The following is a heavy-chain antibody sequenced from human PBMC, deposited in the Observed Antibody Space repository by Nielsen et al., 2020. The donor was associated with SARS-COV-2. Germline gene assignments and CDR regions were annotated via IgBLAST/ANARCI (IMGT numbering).Heavy chain of an antibody. V-gene: IGHV3-13*04. Sequence: GGSLRLSCAASGFTFSSYDMHWVRQATGKGLEWVSAIGTAGDTYYPGSVKGRFTISRENAKNSLYLQMNSLRAGDTAVYYCARGVTYDFWSGYWFDPWGQGTLVTVSS. J-gene: IGHJ5*02. CDR1: GFTFSSYD. CDR3: ARGVTYDFWSGYWFDP. CDR2: IGTAGDT. D-gene: IGHD3-3*01.